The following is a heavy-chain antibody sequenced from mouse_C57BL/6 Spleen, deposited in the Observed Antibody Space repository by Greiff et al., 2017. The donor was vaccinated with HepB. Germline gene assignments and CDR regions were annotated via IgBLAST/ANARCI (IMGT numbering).Heavy chain of an antibody. CDR3: ATPFDGYYFDY. CDR1: GYTFTSYW. D-gene: IGHD2-3*01. J-gene: IGHJ2*01. Sequence: QVQLQQPGAELVRPGSSVKLSCKASGYTFTSYWMHWVKQRPIQGLEWIGNIDPSDSETHYNQKFKDKATLTVDKSSSTAYMQLSSLTSEDSAVYYCATPFDGYYFDYWGQGTTRTVSS. CDR2: IDPSDSET. V-gene: IGHV1-52*01.